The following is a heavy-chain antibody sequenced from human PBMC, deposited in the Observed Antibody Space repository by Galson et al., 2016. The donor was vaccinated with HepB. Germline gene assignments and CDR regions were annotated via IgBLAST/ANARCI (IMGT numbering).Heavy chain of an antibody. CDR1: GGSISSGGYY. CDR2: IYYSGST. V-gene: IGHV4-31*03. Sequence: TLSLTCTVSGGSISSGGYYWSWIRQHPGKGLEWIGYIYYSGSTYFNPSLKSRVTISLDTSKNQFSLKLNSVTAADTAVYYCARDKYHLLLMGSYGMDVWGQGTTVTVS. J-gene: IGHJ6*02. CDR3: ARDKYHLLLMGSYGMDV. D-gene: IGHD2-2*01.